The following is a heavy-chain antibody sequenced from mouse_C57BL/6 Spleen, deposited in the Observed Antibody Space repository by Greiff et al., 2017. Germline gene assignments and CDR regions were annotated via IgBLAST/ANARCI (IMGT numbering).Heavy chain of an antibody. J-gene: IGHJ4*01. CDR2: INPNNGGT. CDR3: ARPTTVDYYAMDY. Sequence: EVQLQQSGPELVKPGASVKISCKASGYTFTDYYMNWVKQSHGKSLEWIGDINPNNGGTSYNQKFKGKATLPVDKSSSTAYMELRSLTSEDSAVYYCARPTTVDYYAMDYWGQGTSVTVSS. V-gene: IGHV1-26*01. CDR1: GYTFTDYY. D-gene: IGHD1-1*01.